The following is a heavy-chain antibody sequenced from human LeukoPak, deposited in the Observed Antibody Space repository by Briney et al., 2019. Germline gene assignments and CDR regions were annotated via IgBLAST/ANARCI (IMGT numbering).Heavy chain of an antibody. CDR3: ARGFYYDFWSGLDFDY. J-gene: IGHJ4*02. Sequence: GGSLRLSCAASGFTFSSYSMNWVRQAPGKGLEWVSSISSSSSYIYHADSVKGRFTISRDNAKNSLYLQMNSLRAEDTAVYYCARGFYYDFWSGLDFDYWGQGTLVTVSS. CDR1: GFTFSSYS. CDR2: ISSSSSYI. D-gene: IGHD3-3*01. V-gene: IGHV3-21*01.